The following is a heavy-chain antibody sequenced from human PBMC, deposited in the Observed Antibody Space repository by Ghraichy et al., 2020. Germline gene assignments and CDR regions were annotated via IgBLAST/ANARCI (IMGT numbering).Heavy chain of an antibody. V-gene: IGHV3-15*01. J-gene: IGHJ6*03. CDR3: TTDPSSGWTYNYYYMDV. CDR1: GFTFSNAW. D-gene: IGHD6-19*01. Sequence: GGSLRLSCAASGFTFSNAWMSWVRQAPGKGLEWVGRIKSKTDGGTTDYAAPVKGRFTISRDDSKNTLYLQMNSLKTEDTAVYYCTTDPSSGWTYNYYYMDVWGKGTTVTVSS. CDR2: IKSKTDGGTT.